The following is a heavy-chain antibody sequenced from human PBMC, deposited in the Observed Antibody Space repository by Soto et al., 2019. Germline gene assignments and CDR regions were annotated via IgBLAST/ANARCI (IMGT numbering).Heavy chain of an antibody. CDR3: ARDHPHSYGIYYFDY. D-gene: IGHD5-18*01. CDR2: IYSSGGT. Sequence: QVQLQESGPGLVKPSETLSLTCTVSGGSITNYYWSWIRQPPGKGLEWIGYIYSSGGTNYNPSLKSRVTIAADTSKNQVSLKLTSVTAADTAVYYCARDHPHSYGIYYFDYWGQGTLVTVSS. V-gene: IGHV4-59*01. CDR1: GGSITNYY. J-gene: IGHJ4*02.